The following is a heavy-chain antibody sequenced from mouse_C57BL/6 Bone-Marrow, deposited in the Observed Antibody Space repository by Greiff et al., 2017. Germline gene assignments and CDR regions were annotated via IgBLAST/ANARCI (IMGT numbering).Heavy chain of an antibody. CDR3: ARSLRRRFAWFAY. Sequence: QVQLKQSGPELVKPGASVKISCKASGYTFTDYYINWVKQRPGQGLEWIGWIFPGSGSTYYNEKFKGKATLTVDKSSSTAYMLLSSLTSEDSAVYFCARSLRRRFAWFAYWGQGTLVTVSA. CDR2: IFPGSGST. CDR1: GYTFTDYY. J-gene: IGHJ3*01. V-gene: IGHV1-75*01. D-gene: IGHD2-12*01.